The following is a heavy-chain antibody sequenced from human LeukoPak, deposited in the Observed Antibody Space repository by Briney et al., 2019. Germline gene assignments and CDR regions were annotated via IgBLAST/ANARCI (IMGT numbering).Heavy chain of an antibody. D-gene: IGHD3-22*01. CDR3: ARSLFYYDSSGYYSDAFDI. V-gene: IGHV3-74*01. J-gene: IGHJ3*02. CDR2: INSDGSST. CDR1: GFTFSSYW. Sequence: GSLRLSCAASGFTFSSYWMHWVRQAPGTGLVWVSRINSDGSSTNYADSVKGRFTISRDNSKNTLYLQMNSLRAKDTAVYYCARSLFYYDSSGYYSDAFDIWGQGTMVTVSS.